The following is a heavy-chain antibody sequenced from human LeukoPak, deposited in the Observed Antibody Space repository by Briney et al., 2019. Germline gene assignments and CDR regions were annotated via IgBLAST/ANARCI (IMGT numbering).Heavy chain of an antibody. CDR3: AKDHIVVVPAAENDAFDI. V-gene: IGHV3-21*01. J-gene: IGHJ3*02. CDR1: GFTFSSYS. D-gene: IGHD2-2*01. Sequence: GGSLRLSCAASGFTFSSYSMNWVRQAPGKGLEWVSSISSSSSYIYSADSVKGRFTISRDNAKNSLYLQMNSLRAEDTAVYYCAKDHIVVVPAAENDAFDIWGQGTMVTVSS. CDR2: ISSSSSYI.